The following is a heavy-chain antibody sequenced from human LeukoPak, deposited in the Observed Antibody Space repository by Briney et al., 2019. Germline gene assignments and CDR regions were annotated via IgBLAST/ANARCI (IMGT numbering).Heavy chain of an antibody. Sequence: GGSLRLSCTVSGFTVSSNSMSWVRQAPGKGLEWVSAISGSGGSTYYADSVKGRFTISRDNSKNTLYLQMNSQRADDTAVYYCAKDGPIHTSGWYGAFDIWGQGTMVTVSA. D-gene: IGHD6-19*01. CDR3: AKDGPIHTSGWYGAFDI. CDR2: ISGSGGST. V-gene: IGHV3-23*01. CDR1: GFTVSSNS. J-gene: IGHJ3*02.